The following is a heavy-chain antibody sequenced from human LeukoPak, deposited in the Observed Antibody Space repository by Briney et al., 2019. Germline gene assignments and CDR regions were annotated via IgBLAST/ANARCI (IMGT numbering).Heavy chain of an antibody. Sequence: GGSLRLSCVVSGFTFSTSAMSWVRQAPGKGLEWVSSISESGGSTYYADSVKGRFTVSRDNSKNTLFLQMNSLRAEDTAVYYCAKDGGLWVSAHWGDSWGRGTLVTVSS. CDR1: GFTFSTSA. CDR3: AKDGGLWVSAHWGDS. CDR2: ISESGGST. V-gene: IGHV3-23*01. D-gene: IGHD7-27*01. J-gene: IGHJ4*02.